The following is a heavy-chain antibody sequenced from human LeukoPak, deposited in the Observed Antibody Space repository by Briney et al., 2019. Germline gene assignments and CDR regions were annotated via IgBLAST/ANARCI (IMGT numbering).Heavy chain of an antibody. V-gene: IGHV3-23*01. CDR1: GFTFSSYA. CDR2: ISGSGGSP. D-gene: IGHD3-9*01. J-gene: IGHJ4*02. Sequence: GGSLRLSCAASGFTFSSYAMSWVRQAPGKGLEWVSTISGSGGSPYYADSVKGRFTISRDNSKNTLFLQMHSLRAEDTAVYYCAALPTGYQNFDYWGQGTLVTVSS. CDR3: AALPTGYQNFDY.